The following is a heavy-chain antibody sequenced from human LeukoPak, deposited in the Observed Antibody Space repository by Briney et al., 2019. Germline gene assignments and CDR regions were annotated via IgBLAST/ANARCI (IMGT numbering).Heavy chain of an antibody. D-gene: IGHD6-13*01. CDR3: ARSAADPPSFDY. J-gene: IGHJ4*02. CDR2: INHSGST. Sequence: SETLSLTCAVYGGSFSGYYWSWIRQPPGKGLEWIGEINHSGSTNYNPSLKSRVTISVDKSKNQFSLKLSSVTAADTAVYYCARSAADPPSFDYWGQGTLVTVSS. CDR1: GGSFSGYY. V-gene: IGHV4-34*01.